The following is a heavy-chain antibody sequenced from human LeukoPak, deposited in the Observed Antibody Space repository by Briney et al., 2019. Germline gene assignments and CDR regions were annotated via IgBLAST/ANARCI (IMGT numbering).Heavy chain of an antibody. CDR2: IGGSGDST. D-gene: IGHD5-18*01. CDR1: GFTFSTYA. Sequence: PGGSLRLSCAASGFTFSTYAMNWVRQAPGKGLEWVSAIGGSGDSTHYAGSVKGRFTISRDNSKNTLYLQMNSLRAEDTAVYYCAKERYSGYSYGYDGYWGQGTLVTVSS. CDR3: AKERYSGYSYGYDGY. V-gene: IGHV3-23*01. J-gene: IGHJ4*02.